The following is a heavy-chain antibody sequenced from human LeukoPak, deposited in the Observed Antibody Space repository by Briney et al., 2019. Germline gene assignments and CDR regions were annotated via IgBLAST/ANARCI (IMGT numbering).Heavy chain of an antibody. J-gene: IGHJ4*02. V-gene: IGHV3-30*18. CDR3: AKNSIVVVVSSTLDY. D-gene: IGHD2-15*01. Sequence: GGSLRLSCAASGFTFSSYGMHWDRQAPGKGLEWVAVISYDGSNKYYADSVKSRFTISRDNSKNTLYLQMNSLRAEDTAVYYCAKNSIVVVVSSTLDYWGQGTLVTVSS. CDR2: ISYDGSNK. CDR1: GFTFSSYG.